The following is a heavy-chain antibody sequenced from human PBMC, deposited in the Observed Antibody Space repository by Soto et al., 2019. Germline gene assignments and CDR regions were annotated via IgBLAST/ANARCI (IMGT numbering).Heavy chain of an antibody. Sequence: PGGSLRLSCAASGFTFSSYGMHWVRQAPGKGLEWVAVISYDGSNKYYADSVKGRFTISRDNSKNTLYLQMNSLRAEDTAVYYCAKVGVLRTNFRWFDLWGQGTLVTVSS. J-gene: IGHJ5*02. V-gene: IGHV3-30*18. CDR2: ISYDGSNK. CDR3: AKVGVLRTNFRWFDL. CDR1: GFTFSSYG. D-gene: IGHD2-8*01.